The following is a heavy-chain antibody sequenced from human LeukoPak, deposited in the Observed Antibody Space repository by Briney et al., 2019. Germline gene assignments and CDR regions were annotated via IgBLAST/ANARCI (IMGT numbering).Heavy chain of an antibody. CDR1: GFTFSTYG. D-gene: IGHD4-11*01. V-gene: IGHV3-30*02. Sequence: GGSLRLSCAVSGFTFSTYGMHWVRQAPGKGLEWVAFIRYDGSNKYYADSVKGRFTISRDNSKNTLYLLMNSLRAEDTAVYYCAKGLHGYSNRYLDYWGQGTLVTVSS. J-gene: IGHJ4*02. CDR3: AKGLHGYSNRYLDY. CDR2: IRYDGSNK.